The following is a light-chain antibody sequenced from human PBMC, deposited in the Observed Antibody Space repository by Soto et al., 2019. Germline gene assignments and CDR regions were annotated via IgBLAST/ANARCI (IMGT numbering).Light chain of an antibody. CDR2: GAS. J-gene: IGKJ1*01. Sequence: EIVLTQSPGTLSLSPGERATLSARARQSVSSNYLAWYKQKPGQAPRVLIYGASSRTSGIPDRFSGSGSGTDFTLTISRLEPEDFAVYYCQQYHNSPLTCGQGTKGDI. CDR3: QQYHNSPLT. V-gene: IGKV3-20*01. CDR1: QSVSSNY.